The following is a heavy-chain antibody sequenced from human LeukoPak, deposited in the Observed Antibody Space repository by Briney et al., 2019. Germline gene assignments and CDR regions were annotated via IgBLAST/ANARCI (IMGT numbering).Heavy chain of an antibody. CDR1: EFTFNDYG. J-gene: IGHJ4*02. V-gene: IGHV3-20*04. Sequence: GGSLRLSCAASEFTFNDYGMSWVRQAPGKGLEWVSGINWNGGRTGYADSVKGRFTISRDNSKNSLYLQMNSLRAEDTALYYCAKDSTRGSSWDFDYWGQGTLVTVSS. CDR3: AKDSTRGSSWDFDY. CDR2: INWNGGRT. D-gene: IGHD6-6*01.